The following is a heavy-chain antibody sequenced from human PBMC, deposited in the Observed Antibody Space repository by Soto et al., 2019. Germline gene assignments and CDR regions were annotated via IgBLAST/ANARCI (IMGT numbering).Heavy chain of an antibody. CDR3: ARVGRYCISTSCYSGPS. Sequence: ASVKVSCKASGGTFSSYAISWVRQAPGQGLEWMGGIIPIFGTANYAQKFQGRVTITADESTSTAYMELSSLRSEDTAVYYCARVGRYCISTSCYSGPSWGQGTLVTSPQ. D-gene: IGHD2-2*01. CDR2: IIPIFGTA. J-gene: IGHJ5*02. V-gene: IGHV1-69*13. CDR1: GGTFSSYA.